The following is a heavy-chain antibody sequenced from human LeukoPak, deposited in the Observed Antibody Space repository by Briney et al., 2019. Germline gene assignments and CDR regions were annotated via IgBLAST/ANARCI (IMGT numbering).Heavy chain of an antibody. CDR2: IYTTGST. V-gene: IGHV4-4*07. CDR1: DGSISTYY. D-gene: IGHD1-26*01. J-gene: IGHJ5*02. Sequence: SETLSPTCTVSDGSISTYYWSWIRQPAGKGLEWIGRIYTTGSTNYNPSLKSRVTMSVDTSKNQFSLKLRSVTAADTAVYYCARGGLPRENWFDPWGQGTLVTVSS. CDR3: ARGGLPRENWFDP.